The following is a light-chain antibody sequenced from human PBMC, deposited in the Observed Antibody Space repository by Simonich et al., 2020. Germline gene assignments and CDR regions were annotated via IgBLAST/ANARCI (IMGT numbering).Light chain of an antibody. Sequence: EIVLTQSPATLSLAPGEGATLSCRASPSVSSYLAWYQQKPGQAPRLLIYDASNRATGIPARFSGSGSGTDFTLTISSLEPEDFAVYYCQQRSNWLTFGGGTKVEIK. CDR3: QQRSNWLT. CDR1: PSVSSY. V-gene: IGKV3-11*01. J-gene: IGKJ4*01. CDR2: DAS.